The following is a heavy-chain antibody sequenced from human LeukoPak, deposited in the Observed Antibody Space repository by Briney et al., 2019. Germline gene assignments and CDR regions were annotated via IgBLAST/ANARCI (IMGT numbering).Heavy chain of an antibody. D-gene: IGHD1-26*01. Sequence: GGSLRLSCAVSGLIVSSNYVSWVRQAPGKGLEWVSVIYSGGSTYYADSVKGRFTISRDNSKNTLYLQMNSLRAEDTAVYYCARVWANSGNFYGEDYWGQGTLVTVSS. CDR3: ARVWANSGNFYGEDY. CDR2: IYSGGST. J-gene: IGHJ4*02. CDR1: GLIVSSNY. V-gene: IGHV3-53*01.